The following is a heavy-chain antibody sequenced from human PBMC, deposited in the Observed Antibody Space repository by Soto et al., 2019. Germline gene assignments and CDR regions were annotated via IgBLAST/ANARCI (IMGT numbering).Heavy chain of an antibody. CDR3: AKDHYDSSGFSYFDY. CDR1: GFTFRSYA. J-gene: IGHJ4*02. D-gene: IGHD3-22*01. CDR2: ISGSGGNT. V-gene: IGHV3-23*01. Sequence: QAGGSLRLSCAASGFTFRSYAMSWVRQAPGKGLEWASAISGSGGNTYYADSAKGRFTISRDNSKNTLYLHMNSLRAEDTAIYYCAKDHYDSSGFSYFDYWGRGTLVTVSS.